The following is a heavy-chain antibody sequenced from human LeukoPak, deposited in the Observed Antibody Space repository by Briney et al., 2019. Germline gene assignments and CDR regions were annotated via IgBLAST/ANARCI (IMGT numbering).Heavy chain of an antibody. J-gene: IGHJ4*02. Sequence: PSETLSLTCAVYGGSFSGYYWSWIGQPPGKGREWIGEINHSGSTNYNPSLKSRVTISVDTSKNQFSLKLSSVTAADTAVYYCARFRSYYFDYWGQGTLVTVSS. CDR2: INHSGST. CDR3: ARFRSYYFDY. V-gene: IGHV4-34*01. CDR1: GGSFSGYY.